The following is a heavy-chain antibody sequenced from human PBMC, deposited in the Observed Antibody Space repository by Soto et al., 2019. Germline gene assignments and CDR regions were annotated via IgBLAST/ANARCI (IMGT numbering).Heavy chain of an antibody. CDR1: GLSITDSEMG. D-gene: IGHD6-19*01. CDR3: ARRHLAVAVSPWFDP. CDR2: IDSSGEK. J-gene: IGHJ5*02. V-gene: IGHV2-26*01. Sequence: QVTLKESGPVLVKPTETLTLRCTVSGLSITDSEMGVSWIRQPPGQPLEWLAHIDSSGEKSYRTFLKSRLAIPKHTSKSQIVLTMTNMDPADTATYYCARRHLAVAVSPWFDPWGQGIPVTVSS.